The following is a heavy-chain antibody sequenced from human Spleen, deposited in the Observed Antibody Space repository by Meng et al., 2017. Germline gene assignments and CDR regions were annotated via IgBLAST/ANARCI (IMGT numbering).Heavy chain of an antibody. CDR3: VRLRGYSGSYYDN. Sequence: GGSLRPSCAASGFTSSTYGIHWVRQAPGKGLKWVSIIGYDGSNNSYVASVKVRITSSRDNSKNTLYLQMNCLRVDHMAVYYCVRLRGYSGSYYDNWGQGTLVTVSS. D-gene: IGHD1-26*01. J-gene: IGHJ4*02. CDR2: IGYDGSNN. CDR1: GFTSSTYG. V-gene: IGHV3-33*01.